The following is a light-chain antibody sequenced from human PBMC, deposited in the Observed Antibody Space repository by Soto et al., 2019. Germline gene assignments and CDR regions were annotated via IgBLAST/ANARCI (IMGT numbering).Light chain of an antibody. Sequence: QSVLTQPPSVSGAPVQRVTISCTGISSNIGAGYDVHWYQQLPGTAPKLLIYGTSNRPSGVPDRFSCSKSGTSASLAITGLKAEDEADYYCQSYDSSLSGFYVFGTGTKV. CDR2: GTS. J-gene: IGLJ1*01. V-gene: IGLV1-40*01. CDR1: SSNIGAGYD. CDR3: QSYDSSLSGFYV.